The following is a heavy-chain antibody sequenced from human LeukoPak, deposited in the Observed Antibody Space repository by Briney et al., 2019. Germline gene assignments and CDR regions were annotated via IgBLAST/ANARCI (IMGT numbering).Heavy chain of an antibody. CDR1: GFTFSSYE. Sequence: QAGGSLRLSCAASGFTFSSYEMNWVGQAPGKGLEGVSYISSSGSTIYYADSVKGRFTISRDNAKNSLYLQMNSLRAEDTAVYYCARVGLQYNWFDPWGQGTLVTVSS. V-gene: IGHV3-48*03. D-gene: IGHD3-16*01. CDR3: ARVGLQYNWFDP. J-gene: IGHJ5*02. CDR2: ISSSGSTI.